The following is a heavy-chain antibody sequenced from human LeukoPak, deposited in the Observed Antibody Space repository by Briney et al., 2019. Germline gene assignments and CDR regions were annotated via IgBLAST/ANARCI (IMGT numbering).Heavy chain of an antibody. CDR1: GGSFSGYY. V-gene: IGHV4-34*01. D-gene: IGHD3-22*01. CDR2: INHSVST. CDR3: ARGRHYYYDSSGYRI. Sequence: SETLSLTCAVYGGSFSGYYWSWIRQPPGKGLEWIGEINHSVSTNYNPSLKSRVTISVDTSKNQFSLKLSSVTAADTAVYYCARGRHYYYDSSGYRIWGQGTMVTVSS. J-gene: IGHJ3*02.